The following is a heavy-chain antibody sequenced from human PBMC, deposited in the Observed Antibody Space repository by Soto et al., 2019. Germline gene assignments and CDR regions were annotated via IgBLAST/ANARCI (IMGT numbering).Heavy chain of an antibody. J-gene: IGHJ6*02. CDR1: GFTFSSYG. V-gene: IGHV3-33*01. Sequence: GGSLRLSCAASGFTFSSYGMHWVRQAPGKGLEWVAVIWYDGSNKYYTDSVKGRFTISRDNSKKTLYLQMNSLRAEDMAVYYCVILWFGLTSYYGMDVWGQGTTVTVSS. CDR3: VILWFGLTSYYGMDV. D-gene: IGHD3-10*01. CDR2: IWYDGSNK.